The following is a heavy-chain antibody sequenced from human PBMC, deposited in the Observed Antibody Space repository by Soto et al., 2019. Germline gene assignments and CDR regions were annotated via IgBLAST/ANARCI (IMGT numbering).Heavy chain of an antibody. CDR3: AKDGGYGSASLGDY. V-gene: IGHV3-30*18. CDR2: ISYDGSSK. CDR1: GFSFSSHG. Sequence: QVQLVESGGGVVQPGRSLRLSCAASGFSFSSHGMHWVRQAPGKGLEWVAVISYDGSSKYYVDSVKGRFTISRDNSKNTLFLQMNSLRAEDTAVYYCAKDGGYGSASLGDYWGQGTLFTVSS. J-gene: IGHJ4*02. D-gene: IGHD5-12*01.